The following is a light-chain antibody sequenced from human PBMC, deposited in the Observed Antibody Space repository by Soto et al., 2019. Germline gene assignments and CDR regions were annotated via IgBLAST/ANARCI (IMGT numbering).Light chain of an antibody. CDR1: QSVSSSY. J-gene: IGKJ1*01. V-gene: IGKV3-20*01. CDR3: QQYGSSIVT. CDR2: GAS. Sequence: EIVLMQSPGTLSLSPGERATLSCRASQSVSSSYLAWYQQKPGQAPRLLIYGASSRATGIPDRFSGSGSGTDFTLTISRLEPEDFAVYYCQQYGSSIVTFGQGTKVDIK.